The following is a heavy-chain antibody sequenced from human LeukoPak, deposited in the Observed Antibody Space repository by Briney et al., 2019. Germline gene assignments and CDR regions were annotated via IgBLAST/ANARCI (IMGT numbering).Heavy chain of an antibody. V-gene: IGHV3-21*01. CDR3: AKGAFFDP. J-gene: IGHJ5*02. CDR2: ISSSSSYI. Sequence: PGGSLRLSCAASGFTFSSYSMNWVRQAPGKGLEWVSSISSSSSYIYYAGSVKGRFTISRDNAKNSLYLQMNSLRAEDTAVYYCAKGAFFDPWGQGTLVTVSS. CDR1: GFTFSSYS.